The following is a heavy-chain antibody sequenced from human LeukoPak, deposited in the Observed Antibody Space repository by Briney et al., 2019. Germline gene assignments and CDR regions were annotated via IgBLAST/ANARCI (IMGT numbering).Heavy chain of an antibody. CDR2: IYYSGST. CDR1: GGSISSSSYY. Sequence: RPSETLSLTCTVSGGSISSSSYYWGWIRQPPGKGLEWIGSIYYSGSTYYNPSLKSRVTISVDTSKNQFSLKLSSVTAADTAVYYCARQKRFRYYFDYWGQGTLVTVSS. V-gene: IGHV4-39*01. J-gene: IGHJ4*02. CDR3: ARQKRFRYYFDY.